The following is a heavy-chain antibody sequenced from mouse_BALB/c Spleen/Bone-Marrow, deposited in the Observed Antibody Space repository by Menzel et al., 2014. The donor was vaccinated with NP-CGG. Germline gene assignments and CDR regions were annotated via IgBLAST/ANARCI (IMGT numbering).Heavy chain of an antibody. J-gene: IGHJ3*01. CDR2: ISDGGSYT. V-gene: IGHV5-4*02. CDR3: ARGDDFRYAWFAY. Sequence: EVKLMESGGGLVKPGGSLKLSCVASGFTFSDYYMYWVRQTPEKRLEWVATISDGGSYTYYPDSMKGRFTISRDNAKNNLYLQMSSLKSEDTAMYYCARGDDFRYAWFAYWGQGTLVTVSA. CDR1: GFTFSDYY. D-gene: IGHD2-14*01.